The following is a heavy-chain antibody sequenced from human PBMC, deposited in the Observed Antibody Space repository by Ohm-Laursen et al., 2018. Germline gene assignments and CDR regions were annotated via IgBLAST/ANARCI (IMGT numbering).Heavy chain of an antibody. J-gene: IGHJ3*02. Sequence: SLRLSCTATGFTVSSNYMSWVRQAPGKGLEWVSVIYSGGSTYYADSVKGRFTISRDNSKNTLYLQMNSLRAEDTAVYYCAREHTFDIWGQGTMVTVSS. CDR2: IYSGGST. V-gene: IGHV3-53*01. CDR3: AREHTFDI. CDR1: GFTVSSNY.